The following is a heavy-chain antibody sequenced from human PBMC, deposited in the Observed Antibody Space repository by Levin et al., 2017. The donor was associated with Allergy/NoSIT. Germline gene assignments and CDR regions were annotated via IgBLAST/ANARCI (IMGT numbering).Heavy chain of an antibody. D-gene: IGHD2-15*01. Sequence: GESLKISCAASGFTFRSYWMHWVRQAPGKGLVWVSRINSDGSNTDYADTVKGRFTISRDNAKNTLFLQMNSLRAEDTAVYYCTRDPYCSGGSCYYNWFDPWGQGTMVTVSS. V-gene: IGHV3-74*01. CDR3: TRDPYCSGGSCYYNWFDP. J-gene: IGHJ5*02. CDR2: INSDGSNT. CDR1: GFTFRSYW.